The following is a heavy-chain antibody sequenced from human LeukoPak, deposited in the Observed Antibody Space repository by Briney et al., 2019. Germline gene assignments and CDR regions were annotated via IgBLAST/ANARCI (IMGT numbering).Heavy chain of an antibody. J-gene: IGHJ4*02. CDR3: ATFSSADWYAGGYYFDY. CDR2: IIPIFGTA. V-gene: IGHV1-69*06. CDR1: GGTFSSYG. D-gene: IGHD6-19*01. Sequence: ASVKVSRKASGGTFSSYGISWVRQAPGQGLEWMGGIIPIFGTANYAQKFQGRVTMTEDTFTDTAYMELSSLRSEDTAVYYCATFSSADWYAGGYYFDYWGQGTLVTVSS.